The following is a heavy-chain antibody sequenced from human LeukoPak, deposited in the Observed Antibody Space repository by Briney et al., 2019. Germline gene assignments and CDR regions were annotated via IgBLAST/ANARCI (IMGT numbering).Heavy chain of an antibody. J-gene: IGHJ3*02. Sequence: SVKVSCKASGGTFSSYAISWVRQAPGQGLEWMGGIIPIFGTANYAQKFQGRVTITTDESTSTAYMELSSLRSEDTAVYYCAREIGYCSSTSCEAVGAFDIWGQGTMVTVSS. CDR1: GGTFSSYA. CDR3: AREIGYCSSTSCEAVGAFDI. D-gene: IGHD2-2*01. CDR2: IIPIFGTA. V-gene: IGHV1-69*05.